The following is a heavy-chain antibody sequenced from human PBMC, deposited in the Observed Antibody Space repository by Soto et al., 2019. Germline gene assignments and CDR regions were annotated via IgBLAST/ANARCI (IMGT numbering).Heavy chain of an antibody. CDR3: ARDGPTGYSSN. Sequence: AGGSLRLSCAASGFTFSDYYMSWIRQAPGKGLEWVSYISSSSKYTNYADSLKGRFTISRDNSKNSLYLQLNSLRAEDTAVYYCARDGPTGYSSNWGQGTLVTVSS. CDR1: GFTFSDYY. CDR2: ISSSSKYT. V-gene: IGHV3-11*05. J-gene: IGHJ4*02. D-gene: IGHD6-13*01.